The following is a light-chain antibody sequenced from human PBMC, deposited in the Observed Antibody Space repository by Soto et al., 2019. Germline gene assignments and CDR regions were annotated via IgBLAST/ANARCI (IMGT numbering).Light chain of an antibody. V-gene: IGLV2-14*01. CDR3: SSYTSSSTPYV. CDR2: DVS. J-gene: IGLJ1*01. CDR1: SSDVGGYNY. Sequence: QSVLTQPASVSGSPGQSITISCTGTSSDVGGYNYVSWYQQHPGKAPKLMIYDVSNRPSGVSNRFSGSKSGKTASLTISGRQAEDEADYYCSSYTSSSTPYVFGTGTKVTVL.